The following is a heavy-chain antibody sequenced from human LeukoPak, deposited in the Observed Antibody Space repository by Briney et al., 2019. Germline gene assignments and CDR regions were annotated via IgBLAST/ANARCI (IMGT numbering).Heavy chain of an antibody. V-gene: IGHV4-59*08. CDR1: GGSMNSYY. CDR3: ARHVWLQPFDY. CDR2: IYCSGST. J-gene: IGHJ4*02. Sequence: SETLSLTCTVSGGSMNSYYWSWIRQSPGKGLEWIGYIYCSGSTNYNPSLKSRVTISVDTSKNQFSLKLSSVTAADTAVYYCARHVWLQPFDYWGQGTLVTVSS. D-gene: IGHD3-9*01.